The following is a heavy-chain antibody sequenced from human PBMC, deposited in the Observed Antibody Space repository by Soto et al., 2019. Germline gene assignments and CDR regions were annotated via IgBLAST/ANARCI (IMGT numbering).Heavy chain of an antibody. CDR2: ISGSGGST. J-gene: IGHJ5*02. Sequence: GGSLTLSCAASGFSFSSYAMSWVRQAPGKGLEWVSAISGSGGSTYYADSVKGRFTISRDNSKNTLYLQITSMTAEDTAVYYWGKSQQKGAAGVRAFDPWGQGTLVTVS. V-gene: IGHV3-23*01. CDR1: GFSFSSYA. CDR3: GKSQQKGAAGVRAFDP. D-gene: IGHD6-13*01.